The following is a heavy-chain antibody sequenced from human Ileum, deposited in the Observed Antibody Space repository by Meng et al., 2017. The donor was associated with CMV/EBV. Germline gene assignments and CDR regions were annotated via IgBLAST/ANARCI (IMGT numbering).Heavy chain of an antibody. CDR2: IYYSGST. Sequence: VNLSPALSRTCTVSGGSISSGDYYWSWYPQPPGKGLEWIGYIYYSGSTYYNPSLKSRVTISVDTSKNQFSLKLSSVTAADTAVYYCAREIPSSSWYYLDYWGQGTLVTVSS. D-gene: IGHD6-13*01. CDR3: AREIPSSSWYYLDY. CDR1: GGSISSGDYY. V-gene: IGHV4-30-4*08. J-gene: IGHJ4*02.